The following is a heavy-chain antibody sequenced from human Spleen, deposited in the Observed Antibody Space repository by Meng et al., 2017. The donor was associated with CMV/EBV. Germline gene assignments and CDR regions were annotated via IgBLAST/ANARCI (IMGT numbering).Heavy chain of an antibody. CDR1: GGTFSSYA. CDR2: IIPIFGTA. CDR3: ARNMGDSSFWGYYYYYGMDV. D-gene: IGHD3-22*01. V-gene: IGHV1-69*05. J-gene: IGHJ6*02. Sequence: SVKVSCKASGGTFSSYAISWVRQAPGQGLEWMGGIIPIFGTANYAQKFQGRVTMTRDTSTSTVYMELSSLRSEDTAVYYCARNMGDSSFWGYYYYYGMDVWGQGTTVTVSS.